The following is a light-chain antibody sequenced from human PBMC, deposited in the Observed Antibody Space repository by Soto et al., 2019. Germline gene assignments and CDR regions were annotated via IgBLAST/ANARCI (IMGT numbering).Light chain of an antibody. J-gene: IGKJ1*01. CDR2: DAS. V-gene: IGKV3-11*01. CDR1: QTVSTF. Sequence: EIVLTQSPDTLSLSPVERSTLSFRASQTVSTFLAWYQQKPGQAPRLIVYDASKRAPGIPARSIGSGSGTDFTLTVSSLEPEDFALYYCQQRSGWPTFGQGTKVDIK. CDR3: QQRSGWPT.